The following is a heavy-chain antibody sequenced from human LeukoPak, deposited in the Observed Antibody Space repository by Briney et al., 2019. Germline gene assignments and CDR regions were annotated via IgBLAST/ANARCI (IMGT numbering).Heavy chain of an antibody. V-gene: IGHV3-33*01. J-gene: IGHJ4*02. CDR3: ARGYSYGSGSYYCDY. D-gene: IGHD3-10*01. Sequence: PGGPLRLSCAASGFTFSSYGMHWVRQAPGKGLEWVAVIWYDGSNKYYADSVKGRFTISRDNSKNTLYLQMNSLRAEDTAVYYCARGYSYGSGSYYCDYWGQGTLVTVSS. CDR1: GFTFSSYG. CDR2: IWYDGSNK.